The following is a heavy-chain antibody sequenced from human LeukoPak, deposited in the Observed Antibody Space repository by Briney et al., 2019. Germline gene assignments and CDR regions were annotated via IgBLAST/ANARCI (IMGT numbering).Heavy chain of an antibody. CDR1: GFTFSSYW. V-gene: IGHV3-7*01. CDR3: ARVTGRDGYNFPGY. Sequence: PGGSLRLSCAASGFTFSSYWMSWVRQAPGKGLEGVANIKQDGSEKYYVDSVKGRFTISRDNAKNSLYLQMNSLRAEDTAVYYCARVTGRDGYNFPGYWGQGTLVTVSS. CDR2: IKQDGSEK. D-gene: IGHD5-24*01. J-gene: IGHJ4*02.